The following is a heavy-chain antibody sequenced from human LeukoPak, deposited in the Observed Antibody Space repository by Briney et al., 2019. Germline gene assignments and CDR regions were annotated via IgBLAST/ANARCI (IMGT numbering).Heavy chain of an antibody. CDR2: ISGSGSST. V-gene: IGHV3-23*01. Sequence: GGSLRLSCAASGFPFSSYAMSWVRQAPGKGLEGVSAISGSGSSTYYADSVKGRFTISRDNSKNTLYLQMNSLRAEDTAVYYCAKFLFSSWYFGYWGQGTLVTVSS. D-gene: IGHD6-13*01. J-gene: IGHJ4*02. CDR1: GFPFSSYA. CDR3: AKFLFSSWYFGY.